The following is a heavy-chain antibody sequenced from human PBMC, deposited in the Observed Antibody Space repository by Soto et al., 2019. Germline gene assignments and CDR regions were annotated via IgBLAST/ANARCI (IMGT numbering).Heavy chain of an antibody. V-gene: IGHV3-33*01. CDR3: ARGAEFQPGYDFWSGYYKGPYYYYYGMDV. Sequence: QVQLVESGGGVVQPGRSLRLSCAASGFTFSSYGMHWVRQAPGKGLEWVAVIWYDGSNKYYADSVKGRFTISRDNSKNTMYLQMNSRRAEDTAVYYCARGAEFQPGYDFWSGYYKGPYYYYYGMDVWGQGTTVTVSS. J-gene: IGHJ6*02. CDR1: GFTFSSYG. CDR2: IWYDGSNK. D-gene: IGHD3-3*01.